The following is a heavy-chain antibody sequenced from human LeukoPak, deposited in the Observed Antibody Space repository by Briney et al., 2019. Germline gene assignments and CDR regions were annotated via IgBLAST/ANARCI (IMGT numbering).Heavy chain of an antibody. CDR2: IYYSGST. D-gene: IGHD3-3*01. V-gene: IGHV4-59*01. Sequence: PSETLSLTCTVSGGSISSYYWSWIRQPPGKGLEWIGYIYYSGSTNYNPSLKSRVTISVDTSKNQFSLRLNSVTAADTAVYYCARGGYYTLEYYYYMDVWGKGTTVTVSS. CDR3: ARGGYYTLEYYYYMDV. CDR1: GGSISSYY. J-gene: IGHJ6*03.